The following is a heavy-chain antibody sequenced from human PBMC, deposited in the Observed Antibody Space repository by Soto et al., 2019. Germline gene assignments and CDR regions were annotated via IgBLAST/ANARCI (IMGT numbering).Heavy chain of an antibody. CDR2: ISGDGSST. CDR3: AKDWEFDWPNYYFDY. D-gene: IGHD3-9*01. V-gene: IGHV3-23*01. CDR1: GFTFSSYA. J-gene: IGHJ4*01. Sequence: PGGSLRVSCAASGFTFSSYAMSWVRQAPGKGLEWVSAISGDGSSTYFADSGKGRFTISRDNSKNTLYLQMNSLRAEDTAVYYCAKDWEFDWPNYYFDYWGQGTLVTVSS.